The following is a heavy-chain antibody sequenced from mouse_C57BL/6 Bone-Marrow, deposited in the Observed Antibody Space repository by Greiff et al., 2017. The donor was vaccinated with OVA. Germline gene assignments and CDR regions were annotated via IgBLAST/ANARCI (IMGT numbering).Heavy chain of an antibody. CDR3: ARRGIYYYPYYAMDY. J-gene: IGHJ4*01. Sequence: QVQLQQSGPELVKPGASVKISCKASGYAFSSSWMNWVKQRPGKGLEWIGRIYPGDGDTNYNGKFKGKATLTADKSSSTAYMQLSSLTSEDSAVYFCARRGIYYYPYYAMDYWGQGTSVTVSS. CDR1: GYAFSSSW. CDR2: IYPGDGDT. D-gene: IGHD1-1*01. V-gene: IGHV1-82*01.